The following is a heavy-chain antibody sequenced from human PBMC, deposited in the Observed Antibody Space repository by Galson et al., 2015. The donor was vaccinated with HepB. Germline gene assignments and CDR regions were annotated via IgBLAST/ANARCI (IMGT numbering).Heavy chain of an antibody. Sequence: SLRLSCAASGFTFSGSAMHWVRQASGKGLEWVARIRSKANSYATAYAARVKGRFTISRDDSKNTSYLQMNSLKTEDTAVYYCTRHRTRCFWELAPVYGMDVWGQGTTVTVSS. J-gene: IGHJ6*02. D-gene: IGHD3-10*01. CDR3: TRHRTRCFWELAPVYGMDV. CDR2: IRSKANSYAT. V-gene: IGHV3-73*01. CDR1: GFTFSGSA.